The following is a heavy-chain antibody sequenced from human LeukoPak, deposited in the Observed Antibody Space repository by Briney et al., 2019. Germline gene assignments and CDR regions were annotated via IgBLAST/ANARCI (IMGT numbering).Heavy chain of an antibody. D-gene: IGHD3-10*01. CDR2: IYYSGST. CDR3: ARDINTYYYGSGASGWFDP. J-gene: IGHJ5*02. CDR1: GGSIRNRSYY. Sequence: SETLSLTCTVYGGSIRNRSYYWGWIRQPPGKGLEWIGSIYYSGSTYYNPSLKSRVTISVDTSKNQFSLKLSSVTAADTAVYYCARDINTYYYGSGASGWFDPWGQGTLVTVSS. V-gene: IGHV4-39*07.